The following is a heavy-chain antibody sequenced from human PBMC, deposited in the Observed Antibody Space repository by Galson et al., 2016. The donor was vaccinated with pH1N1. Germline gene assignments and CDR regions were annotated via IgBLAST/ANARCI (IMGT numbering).Heavy chain of an antibody. CDR2: ISGSGGTT. V-gene: IGHV3-23*01. CDR3: AKVTDVCTVTRCFPYGMHA. J-gene: IGHJ6*02. CDR1: GFTFSGYA. Sequence: SLRLSCAASGFTFSGYAMYWVRQAPGKGLEWVSAISGSGGTTHDADSVKGRFTISRDNSKNTLYLQMHSLRAEDTATYYCAKVTDVCTVTRCFPYGMHAWGQRTTVTVSS. D-gene: IGHD2-2*01.